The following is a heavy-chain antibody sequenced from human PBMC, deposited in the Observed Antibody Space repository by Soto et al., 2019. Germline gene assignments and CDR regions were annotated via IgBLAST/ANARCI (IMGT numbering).Heavy chain of an antibody. D-gene: IGHD4-17*01. Sequence: PSETLSLTCTVSGGSISSGGYYWSWIRQHPGKGLEWIGYIYYSGSTYYNPSLKSRVTISVDTSKNQFSLKLSSVTAADTAVYYCASRTHETTVLDYWGQGTLVTVSS. J-gene: IGHJ4*02. CDR3: ASRTHETTVLDY. V-gene: IGHV4-31*03. CDR2: IYYSGST. CDR1: GGSISSGGYY.